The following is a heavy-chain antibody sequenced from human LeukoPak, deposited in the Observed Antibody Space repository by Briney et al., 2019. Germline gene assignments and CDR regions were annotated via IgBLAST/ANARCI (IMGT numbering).Heavy chain of an antibody. CDR1: GFTFSSYA. CDR3: AKQQWLDSPCYFDY. D-gene: IGHD6-19*01. CDR2: ISGSGGST. Sequence: PGGSLRLSCAASGFTFSSYAMSWVRQAPGKGLEWVSAISGSGGSTYYADSVKGRFTISRDHSKNTLYLQMDSLKGEHTAVYYCAKQQWLDSPCYFDYWGQGTLVTVSS. J-gene: IGHJ4*02. V-gene: IGHV3-23*01.